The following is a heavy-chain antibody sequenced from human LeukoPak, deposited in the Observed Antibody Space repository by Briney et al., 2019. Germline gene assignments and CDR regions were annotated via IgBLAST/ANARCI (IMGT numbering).Heavy chain of an antibody. CDR1: GGSISSYY. Sequence: SATLSLTCTVSGGSISSYYWSWTRQPPGKGLEWLGYIYYSGSTNYNPALKSRVTISVDTSKNQFSLKLSSVTAADTAVYYCARDLFRAFDIWGQGTMVTVSS. CDR2: IYYSGST. CDR3: ARDLFRAFDI. V-gene: IGHV4-59*01. J-gene: IGHJ3*02.